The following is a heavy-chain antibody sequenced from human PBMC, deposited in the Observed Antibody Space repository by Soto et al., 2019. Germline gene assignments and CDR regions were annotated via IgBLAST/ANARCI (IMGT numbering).Heavy chain of an antibody. CDR3: ARAGFSYGHLLF. J-gene: IGHJ4*02. V-gene: IGHV4-30-4*01. CDR1: GGPIKTGDYY. D-gene: IGHD3-10*01. CDR2: VFYSGAT. Sequence: SETLSLTCNDSGGPIKTGDYYWNWIRQPPGKGLEWIGYVFYSGATNYSPSLKSRAAISMDTSKNQFSLSLTSATAADTAVYYCARAGFSYGHLLFWGQGIRVSVSS.